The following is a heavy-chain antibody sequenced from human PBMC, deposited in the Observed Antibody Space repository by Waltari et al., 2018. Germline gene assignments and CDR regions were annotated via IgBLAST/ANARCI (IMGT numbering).Heavy chain of an antibody. V-gene: IGHV1-69*05. D-gene: IGHD2-21*01. CDR2: IIPIFGTA. Sequence: QVQLVQSGAEVKKPGSSVKVSCKASGGTFSSYAISWVRQAPGQGLEWMGGIIPIFGTANYAQKFQGRVTITTDESTSTAYMELSSLRSEDTAVYYCARDRVESPAGCGGDCYSVWYFDLWGRGTLVTVSS. CDR3: ARDRVESPAGCGGDCYSVWYFDL. CDR1: GGTFSSYA. J-gene: IGHJ2*01.